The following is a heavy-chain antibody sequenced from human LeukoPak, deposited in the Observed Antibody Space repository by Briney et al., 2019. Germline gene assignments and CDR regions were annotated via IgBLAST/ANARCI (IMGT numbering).Heavy chain of an antibody. Sequence: GGSLSLSCAASGFTVGNNYMNWVRQAPGKGLEWVSLIFSHGETSYADSVKGRFTISRDNSKNTLYLQMNGLRVEDTAVYYCAKGEVVPAAMRYYGMDVWGQGTTVTVSS. CDR3: AKGEVVPAAMRYYGMDV. J-gene: IGHJ6*02. CDR2: IFSHGET. V-gene: IGHV3-66*01. CDR1: GFTVGNNY. D-gene: IGHD2-2*01.